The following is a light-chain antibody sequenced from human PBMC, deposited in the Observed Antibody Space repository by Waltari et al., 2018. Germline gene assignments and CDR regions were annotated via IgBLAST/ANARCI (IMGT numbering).Light chain of an antibody. J-gene: IGLJ1*01. CDR1: GSAVGSYDL. CDR2: EAT. Sequence: QSALTQAASVSGSPGQSITISCSGTGSAVGSYDLVAWSQHHPGKAPKLIIYEATKRPAGVSSRFSGSKSGNTASLTISGLQAEDEADYFCSSYSSSTTLGNVFGTGTKVTVL. CDR3: SSYSSSTTLGNV. V-gene: IGLV2-23*01.